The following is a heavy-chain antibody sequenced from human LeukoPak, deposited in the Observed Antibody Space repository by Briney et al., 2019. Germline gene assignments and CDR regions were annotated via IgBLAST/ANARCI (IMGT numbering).Heavy chain of an antibody. J-gene: IGHJ4*02. D-gene: IGHD1-1*01. CDR1: GYTFCDYT. CDR2: IRSKPFGGTT. Sequence: KPGGSLRLSCTASGYTFCDYTMRWLRQAPGKGLEWVGFIRSKPFGGTTEYAASVKGRFTISRDDSKSIAWLQMNSLKAEDTAQYYCARHLETTRTSDFDSWGQGTLVTVSS. V-gene: IGHV3-49*05. CDR3: ARHLETTRTSDFDS.